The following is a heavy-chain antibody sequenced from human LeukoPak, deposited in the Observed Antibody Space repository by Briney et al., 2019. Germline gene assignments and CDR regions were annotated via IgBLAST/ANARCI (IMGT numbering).Heavy chain of an antibody. CDR3: GRDRLGPNWGIAFDY. V-gene: IGHV4-59*01. CDR2: IHYTGTT. D-gene: IGHD7-27*01. J-gene: IGHJ4*02. CDR1: GGSITSSY. Sequence: PSETLSLTCSVSGGSITSSYWWAWIRQPPGKGLEWIGYIHYTGTTTYKPSLESRVTISVDTSRNQFSLKLSSVTAADTAVYYCGRDRLGPNWGIAFDYWGQGTLVTVSS.